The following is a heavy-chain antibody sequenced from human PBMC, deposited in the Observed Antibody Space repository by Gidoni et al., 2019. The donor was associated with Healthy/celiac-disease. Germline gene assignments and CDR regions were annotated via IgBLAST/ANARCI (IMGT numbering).Heavy chain of an antibody. Sequence: QVQLVQSGAEVKKPGSSVKVSCKASGGTFSSYAISWVRQAPGQGLEWMGRISLILGIANYAQKCKGRVTITADKSTSTADRELSSLRSEDTAVYYCARPRCSGGSCYDMTSFDYWGQGTLVTVSS. J-gene: IGHJ4*02. CDR2: ISLILGIA. CDR1: GGTFSSYA. D-gene: IGHD2-15*01. CDR3: ARPRCSGGSCYDMTSFDY. V-gene: IGHV1-69*04.